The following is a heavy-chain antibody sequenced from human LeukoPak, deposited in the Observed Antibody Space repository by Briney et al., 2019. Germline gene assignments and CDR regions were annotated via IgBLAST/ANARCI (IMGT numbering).Heavy chain of an antibody. Sequence: PSETLSLTCAVYGGSFSGYYWSWIRQPPGKGLEWIGEINHSGSTNYNPSLKSRVTISVDTSKNQFSLTLSSVTAADTAVYYCARGGYCSSTSCYRSYYYGMDVWGQGTTVTVSS. D-gene: IGHD2-2*02. CDR3: ARGGYCSSTSCYRSYYYGMDV. CDR2: INHSGST. CDR1: GGSFSGYY. J-gene: IGHJ6*02. V-gene: IGHV4-34*01.